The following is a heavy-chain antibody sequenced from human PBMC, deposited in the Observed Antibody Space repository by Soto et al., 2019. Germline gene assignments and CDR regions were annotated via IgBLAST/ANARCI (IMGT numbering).Heavy chain of an antibody. J-gene: IGHJ4*02. CDR2: VYYSGST. Sequence: SETLSLTCTVSSGSVSNSYWGWIRQPPGKGLEWVAYVYYSGSTNYNPSLGSRVTISVDKSKNQFSLKMTSVTGADTAVYYCARGRSHEWELLVQYFDYWGQGTQVTVSS. CDR3: ARGRSHEWELLVQYFDY. CDR1: SGSVSNSY. V-gene: IGHV4-59*02. D-gene: IGHD1-26*01.